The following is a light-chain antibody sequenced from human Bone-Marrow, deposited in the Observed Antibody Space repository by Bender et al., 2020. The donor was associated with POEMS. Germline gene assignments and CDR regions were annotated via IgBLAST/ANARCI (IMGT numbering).Light chain of an antibody. Sequence: QSALTQPASVSGSPGQSITISCTGTSSDVGGYNYVSWYRQHPGKAPQVLIYGVSNRPSGVSNRFSGSKSGNTASLTISGLQTDDEADYYCSSYTTSNTLLFGGGTKLTVL. J-gene: IGLJ2*01. CDR2: GVS. CDR1: SSDVGGYNY. V-gene: IGLV2-14*01. CDR3: SSYTTSNTLL.